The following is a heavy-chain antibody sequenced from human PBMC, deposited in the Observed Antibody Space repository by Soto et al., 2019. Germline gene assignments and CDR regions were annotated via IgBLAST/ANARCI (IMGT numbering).Heavy chain of an antibody. D-gene: IGHD4-4*01. V-gene: IGHV1-24*01. CDR3: TTDVDRDDYNYYYFAY. CDR1: GYSLSELS. Sequence: ASVKVSCKVSGYSLSELSMHWVRQAPGKGLEWMGGFDPEDSERMYAQKFQGRVTMTEDTCTDTAYLEVSSLRSEDTAVYYCTTDVDRDDYNYYYFAYWGQGTPVPTSS. J-gene: IGHJ4*02. CDR2: FDPEDSER.